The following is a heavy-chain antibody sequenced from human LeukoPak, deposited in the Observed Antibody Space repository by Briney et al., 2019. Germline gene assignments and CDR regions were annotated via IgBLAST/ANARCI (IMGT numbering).Heavy chain of an antibody. CDR3: AAVPRGIAVAGTGAADY. V-gene: IGHV1-58*02. Sequence: SVKVSCKASGFTFTSSAMQWMRQARGQRLEWIGWIVVGSGNTNYAQKFQERVTITRDMSTSTAYMELSSLRSEDTAVYYCAAVPRGIAVAGTGAADYWGQGTLVTVSS. J-gene: IGHJ4*02. CDR2: IVVGSGNT. D-gene: IGHD6-19*01. CDR1: GFTFTSSA.